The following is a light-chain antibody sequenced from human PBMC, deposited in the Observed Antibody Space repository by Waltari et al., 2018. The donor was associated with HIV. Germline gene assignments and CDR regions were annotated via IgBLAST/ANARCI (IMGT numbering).Light chain of an antibody. CDR3: QVWDTNTDQYVI. J-gene: IGLJ2*01. CDR2: QDT. Sequence: SFVLTQSPSVSVAPGKTARITCGGQNIGSKSVNCYQQQPGQAPVMVIYQDTDRPSGIPARFSGSNSEDTATLTIRRVEAGDDADYYCQVWDTNTDQYVIFGGGTNLAV. CDR1: NIGSKS. V-gene: IGLV3-21*01.